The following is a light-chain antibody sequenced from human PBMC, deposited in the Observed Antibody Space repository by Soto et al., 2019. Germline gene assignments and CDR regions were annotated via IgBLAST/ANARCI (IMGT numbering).Light chain of an antibody. J-gene: IGKJ4*01. CDR2: DAS. CDR3: QQRSDWPLT. CDR1: QRVSSS. Sequence: PGERATLSCRASQRVSSSFAWYQQKPGQAPRLLIYDASTRATDIPARFSGSGSGTDFTLTISSLEPEDFAVYYCQQRSDWPLTFGGGTKVEIK. V-gene: IGKV3-11*01.